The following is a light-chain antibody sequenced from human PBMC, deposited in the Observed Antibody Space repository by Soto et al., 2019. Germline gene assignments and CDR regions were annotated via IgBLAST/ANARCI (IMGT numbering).Light chain of an antibody. CDR2: EVT. J-gene: IGLJ3*02. CDR3: SSYTRSSTLV. Sequence: QSALTQPASVSGSPGQSIRISCTAISSDITNFNYVSWYQQLPGKAPKLMIYEVTYRPSGVSNRFSGSKSGNTASLTISGLQAEDEADYYCSSYTRSSTLVFGGGTKLTVL. CDR1: SSDITNFNY. V-gene: IGLV2-14*01.